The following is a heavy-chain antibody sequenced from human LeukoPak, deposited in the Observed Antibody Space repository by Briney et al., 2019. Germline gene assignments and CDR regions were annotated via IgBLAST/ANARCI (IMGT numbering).Heavy chain of an antibody. CDR2: INHSGST. D-gene: IGHD2/OR15-2a*01. V-gene: IGHV4-34*01. CDR3: ARYRLSYFHYFDY. Sequence: SETLSLTCAVYGGSFSGYYWSWIRQPPGKGLEWIGEINHSGSTNYNPSLKSRVTVSVDTSKNQFSLKLSSVTAADTAVYYCARYRLSYFHYFDYWGQGTLVTVSS. CDR1: GGSFSGYY. J-gene: IGHJ4*02.